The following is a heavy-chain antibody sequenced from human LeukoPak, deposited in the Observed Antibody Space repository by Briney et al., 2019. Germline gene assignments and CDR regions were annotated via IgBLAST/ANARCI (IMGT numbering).Heavy chain of an antibody. Sequence: PSQTLSLTCTVSGGSISSGGYYWSWIRQPPGKGLEWIGYIFHDGSTYYNPSLKSRVTISVDRSKNQFSQKLSSVTAADTAVYYCARDSHCTNGVCYTNYFYYYMDVWGKGTTVTVSS. CDR1: GGSISSGGYY. CDR3: ARDSHCTNGVCYTNYFYYYMDV. V-gene: IGHV4-30-2*01. J-gene: IGHJ6*03. D-gene: IGHD2-8*01. CDR2: IFHDGST.